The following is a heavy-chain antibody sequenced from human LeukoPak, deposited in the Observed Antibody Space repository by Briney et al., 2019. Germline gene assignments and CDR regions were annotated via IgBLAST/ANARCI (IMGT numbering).Heavy chain of an antibody. Sequence: ASVKVSCKASGYTFTGYYMHWVRQAPGQGLEWMGWINPNSGGTNYAQKFQGRVTMTRDTSISTAYMELSRLRSDDTAVYYCARDSWFGDLLFYYYMDVWGKGTTVTISS. D-gene: IGHD3-10*01. CDR1: GYTFTGYY. J-gene: IGHJ6*03. CDR2: INPNSGGT. V-gene: IGHV1-2*02. CDR3: ARDSWFGDLLFYYYMDV.